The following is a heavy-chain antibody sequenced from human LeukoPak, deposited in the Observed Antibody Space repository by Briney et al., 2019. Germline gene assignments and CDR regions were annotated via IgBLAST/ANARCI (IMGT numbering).Heavy chain of an antibody. D-gene: IGHD3-22*01. J-gene: IGHJ4*02. CDR1: GGSISSSSYY. V-gene: IGHV4-39*07. CDR2: IYYSGST. Sequence: PSETLSLTCTVSGGSISSSSYYWGWIRQPPGKGLEWIGSIYYSGSTYYNPSLKSRVAISVDTSKNQFSLKLSSVTAADTAVYYCARDPPYDSSGYLFDYWGQGTLVTVSS. CDR3: ARDPPYDSSGYLFDY.